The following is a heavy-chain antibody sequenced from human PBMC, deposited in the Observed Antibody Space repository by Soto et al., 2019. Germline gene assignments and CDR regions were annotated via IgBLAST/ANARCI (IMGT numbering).Heavy chain of an antibody. J-gene: IGHJ5*02. CDR3: ARGAPTVTPGWFNP. CDR2: ICDSGST. Sequence: SQTLSRTCAVSAYSISSGYYWGWIRQTPGKGLEWIASICDSGSTYYNPSLKRRVTISVDTSKNQFSLKLTSVTAADTAVDYCARGAPTVTPGWFNPWAQGIMVTVAS. CDR1: AYSISSGYY. D-gene: IGHD4-17*01. V-gene: IGHV4-38-2*01.